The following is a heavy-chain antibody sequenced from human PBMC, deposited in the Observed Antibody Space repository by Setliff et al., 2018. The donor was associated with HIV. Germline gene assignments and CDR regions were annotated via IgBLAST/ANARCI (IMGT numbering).Heavy chain of an antibody. V-gene: IGHV3-20*04. CDR2: INWNGGST. CDR1: GFTFDDYG. Sequence: GEFLKISCAASGFTFDDYGMSWVRQAPGKGLEWVSGINWNGGSTGYADSVKGRFTISRDNAKNSLYLQMNSLRAEDTALYYCARGMVRGVTSKRGAFDIWGQGTMVTVSS. J-gene: IGHJ3*02. CDR3: ARGMVRGVTSKRGAFDI. D-gene: IGHD3-10*01.